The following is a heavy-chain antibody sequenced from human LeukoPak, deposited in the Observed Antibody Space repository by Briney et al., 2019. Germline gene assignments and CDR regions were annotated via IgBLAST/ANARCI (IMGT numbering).Heavy chain of an antibody. J-gene: IGHJ4*02. CDR3: AREYCSRTSCDLFDS. CDR2: ISRSGVTT. V-gene: IGHV3-23*01. D-gene: IGHD2-2*01. Sequence: GGSLRLSCAASGFSFNSHAMSWVRQAPGKGLEWVSSISRSGVTTYYADSVKGRFTVIRDISKNTLSLQMNSLRAEDTAMYYCAREYCSRTSCDLFDSWGQGTLVTVSS. CDR1: GFSFNSHA.